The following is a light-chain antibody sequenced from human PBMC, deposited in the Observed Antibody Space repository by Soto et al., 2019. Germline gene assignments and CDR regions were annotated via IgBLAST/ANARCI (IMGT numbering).Light chain of an antibody. Sequence: TQMTQSPSSLSASVGDRVTITCRASQDIDIYLSWYQQKPGKVPKLLIYDESTLQSGVPSRFSGSGSGTDFTLTTNNLQPEDFATYYCQQSYRTPYTFGQGTKVDIK. CDR1: QDIDIY. V-gene: IGKV1-39*01. CDR3: QQSYRTPYT. CDR2: DES. J-gene: IGKJ2*01.